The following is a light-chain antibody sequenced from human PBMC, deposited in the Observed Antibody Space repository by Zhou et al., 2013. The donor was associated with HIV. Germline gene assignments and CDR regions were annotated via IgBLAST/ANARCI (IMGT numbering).Light chain of an antibody. CDR3: QQYNTWPLT. V-gene: IGKV3-15*01. CDR2: SVS. Sequence: EIVMTQSPATLSVSPGERATLSCRASQSVSNLAWYQQKPGQAPRLLIYSVSTRATGIPPRFSGSGSGTEFTLTISSMQSEDFVAYYCQQYNTWPLTFGGGTKVEIK. J-gene: IGKJ4*01. CDR1: QSVSN.